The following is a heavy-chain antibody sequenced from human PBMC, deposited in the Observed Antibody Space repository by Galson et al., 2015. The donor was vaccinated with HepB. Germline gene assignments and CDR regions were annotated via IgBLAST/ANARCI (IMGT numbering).Heavy chain of an antibody. D-gene: IGHD2-2*01. CDR1: GFTFSSYA. CDR2: ISHDGRHR. J-gene: IGHJ6*02. CDR3: ARDTDIAVTSVNYYYFYGMDV. Sequence: SLRLSCAASGFTFSSYAMHWVRQAPGKGLEWVAVISHDGRHRYYADSVKGRFTISRDNSNNTLDLQLNSLRTEDTAVYFCARDTDIAVTSVNYYYFYGMDVWGQGTTVTVSS. V-gene: IGHV3-30*14.